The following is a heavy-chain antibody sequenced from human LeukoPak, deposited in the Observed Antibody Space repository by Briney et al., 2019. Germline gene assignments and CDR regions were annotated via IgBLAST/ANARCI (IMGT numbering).Heavy chain of an antibody. CDR3: ARDMDSGPDFFDY. Sequence: ASVKVSCKASGYTFTGYYMHWVRQAPGQGLEWMGWISAYNGNTNYAQKLQGRVTMTRDTSISTAYMELSRLRSDDTAVYYCARDMDSGPDFFDYWGLGTLVTVSS. D-gene: IGHD1-26*01. CDR1: GYTFTGYY. CDR2: ISAYNGNT. V-gene: IGHV1-2*02. J-gene: IGHJ4*02.